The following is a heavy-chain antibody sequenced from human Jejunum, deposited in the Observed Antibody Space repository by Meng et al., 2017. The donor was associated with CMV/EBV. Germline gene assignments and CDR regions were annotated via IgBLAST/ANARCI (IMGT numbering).Heavy chain of an antibody. Sequence: FTIDNQAMHWGRQAPGKGLEWVSGISWNSANIGYADSVKGRFTTSRDNAKNSLYLQMDSLRPEDTALYYCVKAVDYGDYIALRFDYWGPGTLVTVSS. CDR1: FTIDNQA. J-gene: IGHJ4*02. D-gene: IGHD4-17*01. V-gene: IGHV3-9*01. CDR2: ISWNSANI. CDR3: VKAVDYGDYIALRFDY.